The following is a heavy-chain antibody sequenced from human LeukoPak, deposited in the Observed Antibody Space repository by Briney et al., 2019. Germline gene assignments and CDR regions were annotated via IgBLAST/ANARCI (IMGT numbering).Heavy chain of an antibody. D-gene: IGHD6-19*01. J-gene: IGHJ6*02. V-gene: IGHV3-43*01. Sequence: GGSLRLSCAAFGFTFDDYTMHWVRQAPGQGLEWVSLISWDGGSTYYADSVKGRFTISRDNSKNSLYLQMNSLRTEDTALYYCAKARPRGWDHYYYYGMDVWGQGTTVTVSS. CDR1: GFTFDDYT. CDR2: ISWDGGST. CDR3: AKARPRGWDHYYYYGMDV.